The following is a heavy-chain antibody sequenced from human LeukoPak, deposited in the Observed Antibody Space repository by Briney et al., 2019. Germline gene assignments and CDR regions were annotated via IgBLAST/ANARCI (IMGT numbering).Heavy chain of an antibody. V-gene: IGHV4-4*07. CDR2: IYTSGST. J-gene: IGHJ2*01. CDR1: SGSISNYD. CDR3: ARLTSSWYQGLYFDL. Sequence: PSQTLSPTCTVSSGSISNYDWSWIRQPAGKGLEWIGRIYTSGSTNYNPSLKSRVTMPVEPAKKQFSRKRNSVTAADTAGKSCARLTSSWYQGLYFDLWGRGTLVTVSS. D-gene: IGHD6-13*01.